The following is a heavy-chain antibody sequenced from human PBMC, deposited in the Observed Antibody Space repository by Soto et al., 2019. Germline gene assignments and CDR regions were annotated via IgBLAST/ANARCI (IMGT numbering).Heavy chain of an antibody. CDR3: ARVSRESDGVYYFDY. Sequence: EASVKVSCKASGYTFTSYGISWVRQAPGQGLEWMGWINPNSGGTNYAQKFQGWVTMTRDTSISTAYMELSRLRSDDTAVYYCARVSRESDGVYYFDYWGQGTLVTVSS. D-gene: IGHD6-13*01. CDR2: INPNSGGT. V-gene: IGHV1-2*04. CDR1: GYTFTSYG. J-gene: IGHJ4*02.